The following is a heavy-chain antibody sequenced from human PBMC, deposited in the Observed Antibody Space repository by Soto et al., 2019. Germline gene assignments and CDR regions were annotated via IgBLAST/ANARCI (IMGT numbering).Heavy chain of an antibody. CDR3: ARDVLITIVRPARTPGANV. V-gene: IGHV4-39*02. D-gene: IGHD2-2*01. J-gene: IGHJ6*04. Sequence: SETLSLTCTVSGGSVSNTTYYWCWVRQPPGKGLEWIGNIYYSGRTYYSPPLKSRVTISMDTSKNQFSLKLTSVSAADTAVYYCARDVLITIVRPARTPGANVGGKGTTVPVSS. CDR2: IYYSGRT. CDR1: GGSVSNTTYY.